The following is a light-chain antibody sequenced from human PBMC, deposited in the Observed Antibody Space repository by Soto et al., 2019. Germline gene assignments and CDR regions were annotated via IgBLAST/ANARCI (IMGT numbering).Light chain of an antibody. CDR1: QSVGTT. CDR3: QQYKEYVT. CDR2: GAS. V-gene: IGKV3D-15*01. J-gene: IGKJ4*01. Sequence: EIVMTQFPDSLCVSPGESATLSCRASQSVGTTLAWYQQKPGQAPRLLIYGASTRASGCPPRFRGSGSGIDFTLNINYLRSEDIAVYFCQQYKEYVTFGGGTKVEV.